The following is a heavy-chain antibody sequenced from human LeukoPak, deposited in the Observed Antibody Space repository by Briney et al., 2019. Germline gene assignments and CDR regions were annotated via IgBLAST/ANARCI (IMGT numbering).Heavy chain of an antibody. CDR3: ARLVGANTEEGFDP. CDR2: IYPGDSDT. Sequence: GESLKISCNGSGYPFNFYWIGWVRQMPGKGLEWMGIIYPGDSDTRYSPSFQGQVTISADKSISTAYLQWSSLKASDTAMYYCARLVGANTEEGFDPWGQGTLVTVSS. D-gene: IGHD1-26*01. V-gene: IGHV5-51*01. CDR1: GYPFNFYW. J-gene: IGHJ5*02.